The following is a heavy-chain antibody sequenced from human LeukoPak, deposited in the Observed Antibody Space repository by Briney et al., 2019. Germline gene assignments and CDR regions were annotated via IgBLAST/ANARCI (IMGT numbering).Heavy chain of an antibody. CDR1: GGTFSSYA. D-gene: IGHD1-1*01. J-gene: IGHJ4*02. CDR3: ARDAAGTPASY. CDR2: IIPIFGTA. Sequence: ASVKVSCKASGGTFSSYAISWVRQAPGQGLERMGGIIPIFGTANYAQKFQGRVTITTDESTSTAYMELSSLRSEDTAVYYCARDAAGTPASYWGQGTLVTVSS. V-gene: IGHV1-69*05.